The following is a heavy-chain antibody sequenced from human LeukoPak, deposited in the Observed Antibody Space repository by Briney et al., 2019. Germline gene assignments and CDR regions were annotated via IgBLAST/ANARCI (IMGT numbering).Heavy chain of an antibody. Sequence: GGSLRLSCAASGFTFSSYAMHWVRQAPGKGLEWVAVISYDGSNKYYADSVKGRFTISRDNSKNTLYLQMNSLRAEDTAVYYCARDQVAAAGSYYFDYWGQGTLVTVSS. CDR1: GFTFSSYA. V-gene: IGHV3-30*04. CDR2: ISYDGSNK. D-gene: IGHD6-13*01. CDR3: ARDQVAAAGSYYFDY. J-gene: IGHJ4*02.